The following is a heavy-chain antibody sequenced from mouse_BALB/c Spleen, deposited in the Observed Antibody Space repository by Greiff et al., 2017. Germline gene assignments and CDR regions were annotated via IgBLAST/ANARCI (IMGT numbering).Heavy chain of an antibody. J-gene: IGHJ4*01. V-gene: IGHV1S56*01. CDR1: GYTFTSYY. D-gene: IGHD1-1*01. Sequence: VQLQQSGPELVKPGASVRISCKASGYTFTSYYIHWVKQRPGQGLEWIGWIYPGNVNTKYNEKFKGKATLTADKSSSTAYMQLSSLTSEDSAVYFCARGGLLRGSSYAMDYWGQGTSVTVSS. CDR3: ARGGLLRGSSYAMDY. CDR2: IYPGNVNT.